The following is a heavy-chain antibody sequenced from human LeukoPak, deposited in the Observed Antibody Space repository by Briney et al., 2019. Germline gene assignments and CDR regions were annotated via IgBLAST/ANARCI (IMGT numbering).Heavy chain of an antibody. V-gene: IGHV3-11*01. D-gene: IGHD2-8*01. CDR2: ISNSGSTV. J-gene: IGHJ6*02. CDR3: ALGTINKDFYFGMDV. Sequence: GGSLRLSCAASGFTFSDYYMTWLRQAPGKGLEWLSYISNSGSTVFYADSVKGRFTVSRDNAKRSLYLQIESLRDDDAAVYHCALGTINKDFYFGMDVWGQGTTVTVSS. CDR1: GFTFSDYY.